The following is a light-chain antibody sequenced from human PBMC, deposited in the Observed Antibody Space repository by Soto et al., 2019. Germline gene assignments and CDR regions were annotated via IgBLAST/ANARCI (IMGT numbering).Light chain of an antibody. CDR1: QSVSSN. Sequence: EIVMTQSPATLSVSPGERATLSCRASQSVSSNLAWYQQKPGQAPRLLIYGASTRATGIPARVSGSGSGTEITLTISSLQSEDFAVYYWHHYNNWPRTFGQGTKVEIK. J-gene: IGKJ1*01. V-gene: IGKV3-15*01. CDR3: HHYNNWPRT. CDR2: GAS.